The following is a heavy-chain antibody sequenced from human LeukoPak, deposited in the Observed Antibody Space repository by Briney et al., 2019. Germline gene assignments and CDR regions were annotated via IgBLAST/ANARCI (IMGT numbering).Heavy chain of an antibody. V-gene: IGHV1-46*01. D-gene: IGHD3-10*01. CDR1: GYTFTSYY. Sequence: ASVKVSCKASGYTFTSYYMHWVRQAPGQGLEWMGIINPSGGSTSYARKFQGRVTMTRDMSTSTVYMELSSLRSEDTAVYYCAMVRGVIRYFDYWGQGTLVTVSS. J-gene: IGHJ4*02. CDR2: INPSGGST. CDR3: AMVRGVIRYFDY.